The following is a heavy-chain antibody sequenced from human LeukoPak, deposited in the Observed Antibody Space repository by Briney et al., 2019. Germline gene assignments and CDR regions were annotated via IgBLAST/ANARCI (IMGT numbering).Heavy chain of an antibody. CDR3: ARENFQY. J-gene: IGHJ4*02. Sequence: GGSLRLSCAASGFTFSSYWMNWVRLAPGKGLEWVANIKPDGSDEYYVDSVKGRFTISRDNAENSLYLQMNSLRAEDTAVYYCARENFQYWAQGTLVTVSS. V-gene: IGHV3-7*04. CDR1: GFTFSSYW. CDR2: IKPDGSDE.